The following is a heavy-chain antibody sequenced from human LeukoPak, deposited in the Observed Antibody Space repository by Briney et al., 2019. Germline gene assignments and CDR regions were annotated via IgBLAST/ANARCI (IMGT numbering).Heavy chain of an antibody. CDR3: AKGVGYCSGGSCQQFDY. CDR1: GFTVSSDW. CDR2: ISGSGGST. Sequence: PGGSLRLSCAASGFTVSSDWMSWVRQAPGKGLEWVSAISGSGGSTYYADSVKGRITISRDNSKNTLYLQMNSLRAEDTAVYYCAKGVGYCSGGSCQQFDYWGQGTLVTVSS. D-gene: IGHD2-15*01. J-gene: IGHJ4*02. V-gene: IGHV3-23*01.